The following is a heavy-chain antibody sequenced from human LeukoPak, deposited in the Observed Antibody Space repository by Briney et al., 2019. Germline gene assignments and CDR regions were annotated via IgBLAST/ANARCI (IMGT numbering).Heavy chain of an antibody. D-gene: IGHD1/OR15-1a*01. V-gene: IGHV3-64D*09. CDR2: ISSNGGNT. CDR3: VKGSNNNFDY. J-gene: IGHJ4*02. CDR1: GFTFTSYA. Sequence: GGSLRLSCSASGFTFTSYAMHWVRQAPGKGLEYVSAISSNGGNTYYADSVKGRFTISRDNSRNTLFLQMSSLRAEDTAVYFFVKGSNNNFDYWGQGTLVTVSS.